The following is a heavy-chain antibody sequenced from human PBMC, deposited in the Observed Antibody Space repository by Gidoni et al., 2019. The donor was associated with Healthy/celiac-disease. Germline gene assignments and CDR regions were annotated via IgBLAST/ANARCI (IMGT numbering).Heavy chain of an antibody. J-gene: IGHJ2*01. CDR1: GFTFSSSA. CDR2: ISGSGGST. CDR3: AKDLIDYSSSFWYFDL. Sequence: VQLLESGGGLVQPGGSLSLSCAASGFTFSSSAMSWVRQAPGKGLEWVSAISGSGGSTYYADSVKGRFTISRDNSKNTLYLQMNSLRAEDTAVYYCAKDLIDYSSSFWYFDLWGRGTLVTVSS. D-gene: IGHD6-6*01. V-gene: IGHV3-23*01.